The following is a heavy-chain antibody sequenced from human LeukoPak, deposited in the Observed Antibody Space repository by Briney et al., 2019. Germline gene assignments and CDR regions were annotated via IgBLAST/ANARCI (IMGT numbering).Heavy chain of an antibody. V-gene: IGHV4-59*01. D-gene: IGHD6-13*01. CDR2: IYYSGST. CDR1: GGSISSYY. Sequence: PSETLSLTCTVSGGSISSYYWSWIRQPPEKGLEWIGYIYYSGSTNCNPSLKSRVTISVDTSKNQFSLKLSSVTAADTAVYYCARGTYSSSWSKDGMDVWGQGTTVTVSS. J-gene: IGHJ6*02. CDR3: ARGTYSSSWSKDGMDV.